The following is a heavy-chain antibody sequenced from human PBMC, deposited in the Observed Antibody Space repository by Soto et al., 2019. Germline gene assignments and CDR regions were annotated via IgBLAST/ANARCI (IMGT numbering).Heavy chain of an antibody. CDR3: ARNRLEDAFDI. CDR1: GGSISHYY. V-gene: IGHV4-59*01. J-gene: IGHJ3*02. CDR2: IYYSGST. Sequence: SETLSLTCAVSGGSISHYYCSWIRQPPGKGLEWIGYIYYSGSTNYNPSLKSRVTISEDMSKNQFSLNLRSVTAADTAVYYCARNRLEDAFDIWGRGTMVTVSS.